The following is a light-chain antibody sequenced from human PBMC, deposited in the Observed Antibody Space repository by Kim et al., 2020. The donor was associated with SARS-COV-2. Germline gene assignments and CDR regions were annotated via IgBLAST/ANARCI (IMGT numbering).Light chain of an antibody. Sequence: QTATLTCPGNRNDVGNEGATWLQQHQGHPPKLLSSRNNNRPSGISERFSASRSGDTASLTITGLQPEDEADYYCSAWDSSLSAWVFGGGTQLTVL. CDR3: SAWDSSLSAWV. CDR2: RNN. V-gene: IGLV10-54*01. J-gene: IGLJ3*02. CDR1: RNDVGNEG.